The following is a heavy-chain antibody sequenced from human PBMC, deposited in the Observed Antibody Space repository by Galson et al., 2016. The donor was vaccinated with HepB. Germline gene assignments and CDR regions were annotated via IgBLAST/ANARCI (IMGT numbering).Heavy chain of an antibody. J-gene: IGHJ4*02. Sequence: SLRLSCAASGFTLSNYYMSWIRQAPGKGLEWVSYIGSIGTTITIHYADSVKGRFTISRDNAKNSLYLQINSLSAEDTAVYFCAKELWSFRHPAVGYFDYWGQGTLVTVSS. CDR1: GFTLSNYY. V-gene: IGHV3-11*04. CDR3: AKELWSFRHPAVGYFDY. CDR2: IGSIGTTITI. D-gene: IGHD2-21*01.